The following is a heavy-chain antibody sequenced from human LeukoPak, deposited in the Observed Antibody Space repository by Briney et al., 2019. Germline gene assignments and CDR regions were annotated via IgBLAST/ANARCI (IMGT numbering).Heavy chain of an antibody. CDR2: INSDGSRT. J-gene: IGHJ6*04. CDR3: VRDLWIGEARAGMDV. V-gene: IGHV3-74*01. CDR1: GFTFSSYW. Sequence: GGSLRLSCAASGFTFSSYWMHWVRQAPGKGLVWVSRINSDGSRTSYADSVKGRFIISRDNAKNPLYLQMKSLRAEDTAVYYCVRDLWIGEARAGMDVWGKGTTVTVSS. D-gene: IGHD5-12*01.